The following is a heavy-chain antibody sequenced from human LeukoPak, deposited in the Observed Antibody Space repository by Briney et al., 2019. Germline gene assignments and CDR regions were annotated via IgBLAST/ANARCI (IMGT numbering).Heavy chain of an antibody. J-gene: IGHJ4*02. D-gene: IGHD3-22*01. CDR3: ARDLSTRYSDASGYSPSDY. CDR1: GYTFSIYG. V-gene: IGHV1-18*01. Sequence: ASVKVSCKASGYTFSIYGISWVRQAPGQGLEWMGWISAYNGNTYYAQKFQGRVTMTTDTPTNTAYMELRGLRSDDTAVYYCARDLSTRYSDASGYSPSDYWGQGSLVTVSP. CDR2: ISAYNGNT.